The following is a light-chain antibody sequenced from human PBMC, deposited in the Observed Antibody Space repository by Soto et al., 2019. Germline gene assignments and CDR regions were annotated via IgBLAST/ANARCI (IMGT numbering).Light chain of an antibody. Sequence: EIVMTQSPATLSVSPGERATLSCRTGQTFSSTLAWYQQRPGQPPRLLIFGASTRATGIPARFSGSGSGTEFTLTISSLQSEDLAVYYCQQYNNWPPWTFGPGTKVEIK. V-gene: IGKV3-15*01. CDR3: QQYNNWPPWT. CDR1: QTFSST. CDR2: GAS. J-gene: IGKJ1*01.